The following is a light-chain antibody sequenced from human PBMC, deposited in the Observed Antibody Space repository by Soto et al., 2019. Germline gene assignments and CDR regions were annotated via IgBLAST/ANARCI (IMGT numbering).Light chain of an antibody. CDR3: QQYNTWPIT. V-gene: IGKV3-15*01. Sequence: ETVMTQSPGTLSVSLGERVTLSCRASQSVSDNLAWFQQKPGQGPRLLVYRASTRTLGIPARFSGSESGTEFTLTISSLQSEDFAVYYCQQYNTWPITFGQGTRLEIK. J-gene: IGKJ5*01. CDR2: RAS. CDR1: QSVSDN.